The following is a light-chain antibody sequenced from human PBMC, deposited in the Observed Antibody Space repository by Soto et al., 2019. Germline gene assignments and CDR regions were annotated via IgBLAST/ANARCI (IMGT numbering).Light chain of an antibody. J-gene: IGKJ5*01. CDR2: GAS. CDR3: QQYNNWPPIT. CDR1: QGVSSN. V-gene: IGKV3D-15*01. Sequence: EIVMTQSPATLSVSPGGIATLSFSASQGVSSNLAWYQQKPGQAPRLLIYGASTRATGIPARFSGSGSGTEFTLTISSLQSEDFAVYYCQQYNNWPPITFGQGTRLEIK.